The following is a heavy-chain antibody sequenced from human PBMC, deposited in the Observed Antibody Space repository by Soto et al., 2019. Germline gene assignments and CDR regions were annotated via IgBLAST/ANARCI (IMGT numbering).Heavy chain of an antibody. CDR3: ARVGAYYYDSSGYYQHNWFDP. CDR2: ISAYNGNT. D-gene: IGHD3-22*01. Sequence: GASVKVSCKASGYTFTSYGISWVRQAPGQRLEWMGWISAYNGNTNYAQKLQGRVTMTTDTSTSTAYMELRSLRSDDTAVYYCARVGAYYYDSSGYYQHNWFDPWGQGTLVTVSS. V-gene: IGHV1-18*01. CDR1: GYTFTSYG. J-gene: IGHJ5*02.